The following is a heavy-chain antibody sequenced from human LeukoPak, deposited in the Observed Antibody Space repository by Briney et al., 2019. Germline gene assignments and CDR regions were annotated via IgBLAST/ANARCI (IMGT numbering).Heavy chain of an antibody. CDR2: IDSGGGVT. CDR3: AKDLIAVAGGLQPPYGAFDI. D-gene: IGHD6-19*01. Sequence: PGGSLRLSCAASGFTFSSYSMNWVRQAPGKGLEWVSGIDSGGGVTYYADSVRGRFSISRDNSKNTLYLQMNSLRAEDTAVYYCAKDLIAVAGGLQPPYGAFDIWGQGTMVTVSS. J-gene: IGHJ3*02. CDR1: GFTFSSYS. V-gene: IGHV3-23*01.